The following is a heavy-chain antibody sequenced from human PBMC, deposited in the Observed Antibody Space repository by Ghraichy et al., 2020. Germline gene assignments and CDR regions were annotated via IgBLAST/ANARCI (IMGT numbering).Heavy chain of an antibody. Sequence: SETLSLTCTVSGDSVSNYYWSWVRQPPGQGLEWIAYIYNNVRTNYNPSLKSRVTISVDTSKNHFSLKLSSVTAADTAIYYCARPGGIAVSGPPPAFDIWGQGTMVTFSS. CDR3: ARPGGIAVSGPPPAFDI. CDR2: IYNNVRT. CDR1: GDSVSNYY. J-gene: IGHJ3*02. V-gene: IGHV4-59*02. D-gene: IGHD6-19*01.